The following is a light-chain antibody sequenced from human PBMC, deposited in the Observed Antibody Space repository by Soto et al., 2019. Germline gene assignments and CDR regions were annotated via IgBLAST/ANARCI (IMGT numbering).Light chain of an antibody. CDR2: KVS. CDR1: QSINNW. V-gene: IGKV1-5*03. CDR3: HQYDSLLYT. J-gene: IGKJ2*01. Sequence: DIQMTQSPSTLSAYVGDRVTITCRASQSINNWLAWYQEKPGKAPRLLIYKVSTLEDGVPSRFSGSRSGTEFTLTISSLQPDDFATYYCHQYDSLLYTFGRGTKLEIK.